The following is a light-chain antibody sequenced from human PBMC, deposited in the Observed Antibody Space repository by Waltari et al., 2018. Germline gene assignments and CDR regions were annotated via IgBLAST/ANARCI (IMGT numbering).Light chain of an antibody. J-gene: IGLJ3*02. CDR1: SSNSGSNV. V-gene: IGLV1-36*01. CDR3: AVWDDSLHGPV. CDR2: DND. Sequence: QSVLPQPPPVSEAPRPWVTIPCSGSSSNSGSNVVNWYQQFPGKAPKLLIYDNDLLPSGISDRFSASKSGTSASLAISGLQSEDEADYYCAVWDDSLHGPVFGGGTKVTVL.